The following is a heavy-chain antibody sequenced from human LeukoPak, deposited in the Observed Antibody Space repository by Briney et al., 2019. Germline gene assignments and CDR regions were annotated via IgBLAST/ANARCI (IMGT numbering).Heavy chain of an antibody. CDR3: ARDLHSSGWEGY. Sequence: ASVKVSCKASGYTFTSYAMHWVRQAPGQRLEWMGWISAYNGNTNYAQKFQGRVTMTTDASTSTAYMELRSLRSDDTAVYYCARDLHSSGWEGYWGQGTLVTVSS. D-gene: IGHD6-19*01. CDR1: GYTFTSYA. V-gene: IGHV1-18*01. CDR2: ISAYNGNT. J-gene: IGHJ4*02.